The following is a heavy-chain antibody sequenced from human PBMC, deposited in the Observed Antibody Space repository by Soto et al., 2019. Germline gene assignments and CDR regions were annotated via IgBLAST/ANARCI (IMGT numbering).Heavy chain of an antibody. V-gene: IGHV3-33*01. CDR3: ASDLVGASDSYGLDV. J-gene: IGHJ6*02. D-gene: IGHD1-26*01. CDR2: IWHDGNNK. Sequence: GGSLRLSCAASGFTFSNYGMHWVRQAPGKGLEWVAIIWHDGNNKYYADSVRGRFIISRDNSKNRLYLQMNSLRAENTAVYYCASDLVGASDSYGLDVWGQGTPVTVSS. CDR1: GFTFSNYG.